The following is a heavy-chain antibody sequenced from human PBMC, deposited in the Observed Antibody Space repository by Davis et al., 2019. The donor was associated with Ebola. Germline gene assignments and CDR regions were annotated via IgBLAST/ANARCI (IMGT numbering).Heavy chain of an antibody. Sequence: ASVTVSRKASGGTLSSYATSWVRQAPGQGLEGMGWISAYNGNTNYAQKLQGRATMTTDTSTSTAYIALRSLRSDDTAVYYCARGVGVSSFDYWGQGTLVTVSS. J-gene: IGHJ4*02. V-gene: IGHV1-18*01. CDR3: ARGVGVSSFDY. CDR2: ISAYNGNT. D-gene: IGHD6-13*01. CDR1: GGTLSSYA.